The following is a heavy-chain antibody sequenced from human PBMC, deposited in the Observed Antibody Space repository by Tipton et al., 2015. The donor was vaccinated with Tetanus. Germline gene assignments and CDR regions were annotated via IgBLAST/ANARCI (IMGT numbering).Heavy chain of an antibody. CDR3: VNFATS. J-gene: IGHJ5*02. V-gene: IGHV3-7*01. CDR2: IKVDGSEK. Sequence: GSLRLSCAASGFTFSDYWMTWVRQAPGKGLEWVANIKVDGSEKYFVDSVKGRFTVSRDNAKSSLYLQMNSLRDEDTAVYYCVNFATSWGQGTLVTVSS. CDR1: GFTFSDYW.